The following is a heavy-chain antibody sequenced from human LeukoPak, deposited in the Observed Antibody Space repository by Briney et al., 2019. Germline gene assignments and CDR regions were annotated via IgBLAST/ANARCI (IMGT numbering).Heavy chain of an antibody. D-gene: IGHD6-19*01. J-gene: IGHJ4*02. CDR1: GGSFSGYY. Sequence: SETLSLTCAVYGGSFSGYYWSWIRQPPGKGLEWIGEINHSGSTNYNPSLKSRVTISVDTSMNQFSLKLSSVTAADTAVYYCARGLRAVAGKDYWGQGTLVTVSS. CDR3: ARGLRAVAGKDY. V-gene: IGHV4-34*01. CDR2: INHSGST.